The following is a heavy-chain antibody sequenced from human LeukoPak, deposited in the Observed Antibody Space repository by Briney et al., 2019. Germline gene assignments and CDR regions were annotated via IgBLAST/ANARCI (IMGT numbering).Heavy chain of an antibody. CDR3: ARDVRASYGGVGWFDH. J-gene: IGHJ5*02. V-gene: IGHV3-30*04. Sequence: PGRSLRLSCAASGFTFSNYAVHWVRQAPGKGLEWVAVISYDANNKYYADSVKGRFTISRDNSKNTLYLQMNSLRTEDTAVYYCARDVRASYGGVGWFDHWGQGTLVTVSS. CDR2: ISYDANNK. D-gene: IGHD4-23*01. CDR1: GFTFSNYA.